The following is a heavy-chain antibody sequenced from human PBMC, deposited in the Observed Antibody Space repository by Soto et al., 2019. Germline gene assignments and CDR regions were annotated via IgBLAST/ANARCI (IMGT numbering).Heavy chain of an antibody. Sequence: EVQLVESGGGLVKPGGSLRLSCAASGFTFSSFSMNWVRQAPGKGLEWVSSISSSRSYIYYADSVKGRFTISRDNAKNAQYLQMTSLRAEDTAVYYCARVHYYDSSGSLSYWGQGTLVTVSS. D-gene: IGHD3-22*01. CDR3: ARVHYYDSSGSLSY. CDR1: GFTFSSFS. V-gene: IGHV3-21*01. J-gene: IGHJ4*02. CDR2: ISSSRSYI.